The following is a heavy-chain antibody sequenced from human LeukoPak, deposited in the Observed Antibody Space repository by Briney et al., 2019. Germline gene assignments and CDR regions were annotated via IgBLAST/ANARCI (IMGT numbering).Heavy chain of an antibody. D-gene: IGHD3-22*01. V-gene: IGHV4-39*07. CDR1: GGSISSSSYY. CDR2: IYYSGST. J-gene: IGHJ3*01. CDR3: ARGAADSSGYLT. Sequence: SETLSLTCTVSGGSISSSSYYWGWIRQPPGKGLEWIGSIYYSGSTYYNPSLKSRVIVSSDTSKNQFSLKLISVTAADTAVYYCARGAADSSGYLTWGQGTMVTVSS.